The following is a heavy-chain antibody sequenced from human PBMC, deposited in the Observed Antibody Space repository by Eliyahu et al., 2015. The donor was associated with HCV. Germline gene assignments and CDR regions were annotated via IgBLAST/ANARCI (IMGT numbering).Heavy chain of an antibody. CDR3: ARGVATDAFVWGNYRYFDY. D-gene: IGHD3-16*02. V-gene: IGHV4-34*01. CDR1: GGSFRDYY. CDR2: INHSGXT. Sequence: QVQLHQWGAGLLKPSETLSLTCVVYGGSFRDYYXTWIRXSSGQGLEWIGEINHSGXTSYNPSLKSRVTISVDTSKNQFSLKVASVTAADTAVYFCARGVATDAFVWGNYRYFDYWGQGILVTVSS. J-gene: IGHJ4*02.